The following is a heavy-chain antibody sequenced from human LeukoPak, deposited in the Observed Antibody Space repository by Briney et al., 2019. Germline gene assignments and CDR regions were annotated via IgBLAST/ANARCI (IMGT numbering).Heavy chain of an antibody. J-gene: IGHJ4*02. CDR3: ARDSRFGELLLFDY. CDR2: ISSSSSYI. D-gene: IGHD3-10*01. Sequence: GGSLRLSCAASGFTFSSYSMNWVRQAPGKGLEWVSSISSSSSYIYYADSVKGRFTISRDNAKNSLYLQMSSLRAEDTAVYYCARDSRFGELLLFDYWGQGTLVTVSS. CDR1: GFTFSSYS. V-gene: IGHV3-21*01.